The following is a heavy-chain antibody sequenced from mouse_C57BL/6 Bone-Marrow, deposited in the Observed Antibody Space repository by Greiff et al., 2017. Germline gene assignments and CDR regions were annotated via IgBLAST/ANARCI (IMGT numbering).Heavy chain of an antibody. CDR1: GYTFTGYW. D-gene: IGHD1-1*01. CDR3: ARQLEDYYDGLFYAMDY. V-gene: IGHV1-9*01. J-gene: IGHJ4*01. CDR2: ILPGSGST. Sequence: VQLQQSGAELMKPGASVKLSCKATGYTFTGYWIEWVKQRPGHGLEWIGEILPGSGSTNYTEKFKGKATFTADTSSNTAYMQLSSLTTEDSAIYYCARQLEDYYDGLFYAMDYWGQGTSVTVSS.